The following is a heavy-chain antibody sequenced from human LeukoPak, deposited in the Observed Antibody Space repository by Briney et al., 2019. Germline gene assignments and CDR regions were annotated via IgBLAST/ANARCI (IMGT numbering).Heavy chain of an antibody. J-gene: IGHJ3*02. CDR3: ARDSLRRLRFLEWSRVSAFDI. V-gene: IGHV1-46*01. CDR2: INPSGGST. Sequence: GASVKVSCKASGYTFTSYYMHWVRQAPGQGLEWMGIINPSGGSTSYAQKFQGRVTMTRDTSTSTVYMELSSLRSEDTAVYYCARDSLRRLRFLEWSRVSAFDIWGQGTMVTVSS. CDR1: GYTFTSYY. D-gene: IGHD3-3*01.